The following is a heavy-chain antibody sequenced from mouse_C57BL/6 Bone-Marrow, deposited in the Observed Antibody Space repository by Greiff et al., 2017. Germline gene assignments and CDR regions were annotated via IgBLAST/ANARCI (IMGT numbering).Heavy chain of an antibody. CDR1: GFNITDYY. D-gene: IGHD2-2*01. CDR2: IDPADGAT. CDR3: TTPKWFGWFAY. Sequence: EVKLQESGAELVRPGASVKLSCTASGFNITDYYMHWVKQRPEQGLEWIGRIDPADGATAYAPKFQGKATLTADTSSNTAYLRLSSLTAEDAAVYYCTTPKWFGWFAYWGQGTLVTVSA. V-gene: IGHV14-1*01. J-gene: IGHJ3*01.